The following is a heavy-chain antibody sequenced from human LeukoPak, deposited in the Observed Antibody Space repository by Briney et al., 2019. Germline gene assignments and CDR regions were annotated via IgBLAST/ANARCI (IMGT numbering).Heavy chain of an antibody. CDR2: IIPIFGTA. CDR3: ARSPEDSSGYYYDDYYYYGMDV. CDR1: GGTFSSYA. D-gene: IGHD3-22*01. Sequence: KISCKASGGTFSSYAISWVRQAPGQGLEWMGGIIPIFGTANYAQKFQGRVTITADESTSTAYMELSSLRSEDTAVYYCARSPEDSSGYYYDDYYYYGMDVWGQGTTVTVSS. J-gene: IGHJ6*02. V-gene: IGHV1-69*01.